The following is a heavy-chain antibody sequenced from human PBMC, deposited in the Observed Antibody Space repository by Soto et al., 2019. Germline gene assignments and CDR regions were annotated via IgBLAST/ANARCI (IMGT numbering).Heavy chain of an antibody. Sequence: SETLSLTCAVYGGSFSGYYWSWIRQPPGKGLEWIGEINHSGSTNYNPSLKSRVTISVDTSKNQFSRKLSSVTAADTAVYYCARGVEGKRYFDWFQSYYYGMDVWGQGTTVTVSS. CDR2: INHSGST. V-gene: IGHV4-34*01. CDR3: ARGVEGKRYFDWFQSYYYGMDV. CDR1: GGSFSGYY. J-gene: IGHJ6*02. D-gene: IGHD3-9*01.